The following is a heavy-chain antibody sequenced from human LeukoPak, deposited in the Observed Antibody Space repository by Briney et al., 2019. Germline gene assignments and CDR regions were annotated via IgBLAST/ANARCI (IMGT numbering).Heavy chain of an antibody. CDR1: GFTFSSYA. CDR2: INWNGGST. CDR3: ARGSIVVVTAISDAFDI. D-gene: IGHD2-21*02. J-gene: IGHJ3*02. Sequence: GGSLRLSCAASGFTFSSYAMSWVRHAPGKGLEWVSGINWNGGSTVYADSVKGRFTISRDNAKNSLYLQMNSLRAEDTALYYCARGSIVVVTAISDAFDIWGQGTMVTVSS. V-gene: IGHV3-20*04.